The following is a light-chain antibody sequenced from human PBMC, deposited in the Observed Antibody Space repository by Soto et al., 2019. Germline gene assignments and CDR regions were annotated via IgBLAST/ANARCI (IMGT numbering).Light chain of an antibody. Sequence: LTQSPGSLAFSPRERATLSCRASQSVSSSYLAWYQQKPGQAPRLLIYGASSRATGIPDMFSGSGSGTDFTLTICRLEPEDFAVYYCQQYGSSPSFGQGTKV. CDR1: QSVSSSY. J-gene: IGKJ1*01. CDR3: QQYGSSPS. CDR2: GAS. V-gene: IGKV3-20*01.